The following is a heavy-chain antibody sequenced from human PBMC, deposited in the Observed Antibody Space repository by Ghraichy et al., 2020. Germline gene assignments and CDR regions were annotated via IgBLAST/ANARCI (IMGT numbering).Heavy chain of an antibody. D-gene: IGHD3-16*02. CDR1: GDSISSYY. V-gene: IGHV4-59*01. CDR3: ARVNGYPPWYYCYGMDV. Sequence: SETLSLTCTVSGDSISSYYWSWIRQPPGKGLEWIGYIYYSGSTNYNPSLKSRVTISVDTSTNQFSLKLSSVTAADTAVYYCARVNGYPPWYYCYGMDVWGQGTTVTVSS. CDR2: IYYSGST. J-gene: IGHJ6*02.